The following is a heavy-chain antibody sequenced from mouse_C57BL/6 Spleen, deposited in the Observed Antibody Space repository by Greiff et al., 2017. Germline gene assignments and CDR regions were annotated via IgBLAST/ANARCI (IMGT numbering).Heavy chain of an antibody. V-gene: IGHV14-3*01. CDR1: GFNIKNTY. CDR3: ILQLRLTFAY. D-gene: IGHD3-2*02. CDR2: IDPANGNT. J-gene: IGHJ3*01. Sequence: VQLKQSVAELVRPGASVKLSCTASGFNIKNTYMHWVKQRPEQGLEWIGKIDPANGNTKYSQKFHGKATITADTSSNTAYLQLSSLTSEDTSIFYCILQLRLTFAYWGQGTLVTVSA.